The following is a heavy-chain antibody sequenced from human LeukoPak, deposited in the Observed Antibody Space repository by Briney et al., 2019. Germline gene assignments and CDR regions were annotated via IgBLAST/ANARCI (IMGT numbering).Heavy chain of an antibody. Sequence: SETLSLTCTVSGGSISSYYWSWIRQPPGKGLEWIGYIYYSGSTNYNPSLKSRVTLSVDTSKNQFSLKLSSVTAADTAVYYCATRTYGDRPFDYWGQGTLVTVSS. CDR3: ATRTYGDRPFDY. V-gene: IGHV4-59*01. CDR2: IYYSGST. D-gene: IGHD4-17*01. J-gene: IGHJ4*02. CDR1: GGSISSYY.